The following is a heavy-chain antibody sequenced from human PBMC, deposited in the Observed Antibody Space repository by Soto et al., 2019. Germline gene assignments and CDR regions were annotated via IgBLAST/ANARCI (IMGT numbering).Heavy chain of an antibody. CDR1: GFTFSNFG. D-gene: IGHD3-3*01. J-gene: IGHJ4*02. Sequence: QVQLVESGGGVVQPGRSLRLSCAASGFTFSNFGMHWVRQAPGKGLEWVAAISADGSDKYFSGSVKGRFTISRDNSKNTVFLQMKSLRVEDTAVYYCVKGSDVARQELDYWGQGTLVTVSS. CDR2: ISADGSDK. CDR3: VKGSDVARQELDY. V-gene: IGHV3-30*18.